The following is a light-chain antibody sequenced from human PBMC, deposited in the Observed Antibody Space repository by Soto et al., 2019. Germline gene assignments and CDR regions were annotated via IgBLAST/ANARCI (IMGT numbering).Light chain of an antibody. Sequence: DIVMTQSPLSLPVTPGEPASISCRSSQSLLHSNGYNYLDWYLQKPGQSPQLLIYLGSNRASGVPDRFSGSGSGTDFTLKISRVVAEDVGVYYCMQALQPLFTFGPGTKVDIK. CDR1: QSLLHSNGYNY. CDR3: MQALQPLFT. CDR2: LGS. V-gene: IGKV2-28*01. J-gene: IGKJ3*01.